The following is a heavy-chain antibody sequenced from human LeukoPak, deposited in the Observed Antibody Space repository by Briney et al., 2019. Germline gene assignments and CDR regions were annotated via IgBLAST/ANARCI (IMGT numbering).Heavy chain of an antibody. Sequence: GGSLRLSCAASGFTFSSYWMSWVRQAPGKGLEWVANIKQDGSEKYYVDSVKGRFTISGDNAKNLLYLQMNSLRAEDTAVYYCARANGYSSSWYFDYWGQGTLVTVSS. CDR1: GFTFSSYW. D-gene: IGHD6-13*01. CDR3: ARANGYSSSWYFDY. V-gene: IGHV3-7*01. CDR2: IKQDGSEK. J-gene: IGHJ4*02.